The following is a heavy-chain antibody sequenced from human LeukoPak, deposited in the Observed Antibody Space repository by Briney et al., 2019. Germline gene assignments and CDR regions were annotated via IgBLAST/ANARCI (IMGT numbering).Heavy chain of an antibody. CDR3: ARVRVSIAAAGNYYYGMDV. J-gene: IGHJ6*02. CDR2: ISAYNGNT. Sequence: ASVKVSCKASGYTFTSYGISWVRQAPGQGLEWMGWISAYNGNTNYAQKLQGRVTMTTDTSTSTAYMELRSLRSDDTAVYYCARVRVSIAAAGNYYYGMDVWGQGTTVTVSS. D-gene: IGHD6-13*01. CDR1: GYTFTSYG. V-gene: IGHV1-18*01.